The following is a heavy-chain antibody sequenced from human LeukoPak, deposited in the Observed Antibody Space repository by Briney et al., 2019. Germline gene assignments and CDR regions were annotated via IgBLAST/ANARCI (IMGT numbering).Heavy chain of an antibody. Sequence: SETLSLTCTVSGGSISSYYWSWIRQPPGKGLEWIGYIYYTGSTSYNLPLKSRVSISVDTSKNEFSLKLSSVTAADTAVYYCARYGRTPFDYRGQGTLVTVSS. CDR2: IYYTGST. CDR3: ARYGRTPFDY. CDR1: GGSISSYY. J-gene: IGHJ4*02. V-gene: IGHV4-59*08. D-gene: IGHD2-8*01.